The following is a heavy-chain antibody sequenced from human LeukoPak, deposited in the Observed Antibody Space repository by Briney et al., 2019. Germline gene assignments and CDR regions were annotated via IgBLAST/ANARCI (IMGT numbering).Heavy chain of an antibody. CDR2: ITTGDGNT. CDR1: GFTFSSHW. J-gene: IGHJ4*02. D-gene: IGHD7-27*01. V-gene: IGHV3-23*01. Sequence: GGSLRLSCAASGFTFSSHWMHWVRQAPGKGLEWVSTITTGDGNTYYADSVKGRFTVSRDNSKNTLFLQMNSLRAEDTAVYYCAKDGGLWVSAHWGDSWGRGTLVTVSS. CDR3: AKDGGLWVSAHWGDS.